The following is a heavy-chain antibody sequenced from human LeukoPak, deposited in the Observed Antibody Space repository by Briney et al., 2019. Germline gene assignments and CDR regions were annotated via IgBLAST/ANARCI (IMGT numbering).Heavy chain of an antibody. CDR1: GGSMSTYY. CDR3: AGMRVTTPTVRTLDY. Sequence: SETLSLTCTVSGGSMSTYYWTWIRQPPGKGLEWIGFIYYTGSTNYNPSLKSRVTISVDTSKNQFSLKLSSVTAADTAVYYCAGMRVTTPTVRTLDYWGQGTLVTVSS. J-gene: IGHJ4*02. D-gene: IGHD3-10*02. V-gene: IGHV4-59*01. CDR2: IYYTGST.